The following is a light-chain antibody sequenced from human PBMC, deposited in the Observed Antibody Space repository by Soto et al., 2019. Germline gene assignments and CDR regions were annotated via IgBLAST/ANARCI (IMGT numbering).Light chain of an antibody. CDR3: VAWDSGLNGVL. CDR1: RAKIGNSY. CDR2: DNN. J-gene: IGLJ3*02. V-gene: IGLV1-51*01. Sequence: QAVVTQPPSVSAAPGQKVTISCSGSRAKIGNSYVSWYQQVPGTAPRLLIYDNNERPSGIPDRFSGSKSGTSATLGITGLQTGDEADYYCVAWDSGLNGVLFGGWTKLTVL.